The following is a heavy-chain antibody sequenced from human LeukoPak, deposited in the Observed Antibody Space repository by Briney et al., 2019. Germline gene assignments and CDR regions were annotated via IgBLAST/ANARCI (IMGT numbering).Heavy chain of an antibody. D-gene: IGHD3-10*01. J-gene: IGHJ6*03. CDR1: GGSINNYY. Sequence: SETLSLTCTISGGSINNYYWSWIRQPPGKGLEWIGYIYYSGSTNYNPSLKSRVTISVDTSKNQFSLKLSSVTAADTAVYYCARYGSGSYYNYYYYYMDVWGKGTTVTVSS. CDR3: ARYGSGSYYNYYYYYMDV. CDR2: IYYSGST. V-gene: IGHV4-59*01.